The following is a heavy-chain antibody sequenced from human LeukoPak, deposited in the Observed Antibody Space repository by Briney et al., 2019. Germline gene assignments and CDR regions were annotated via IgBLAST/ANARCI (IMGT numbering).Heavy chain of an antibody. D-gene: IGHD3-22*01. V-gene: IGHV3-33*01. CDR2: IWYDGSNQ. CDR1: GFTFSRFG. CDR3: ARDRWYDGSGYIAAFDY. Sequence: GGSLRLSCEASGFTFSRFGMHWVRQAPGKGLEWVAVIWYDGSNQDYADSVKGRFTISRDNSKNTLYLQVSSLRAEDTAVYYCARDRWYDGSGYIAAFDYWGQGTLVTVS. J-gene: IGHJ4*02.